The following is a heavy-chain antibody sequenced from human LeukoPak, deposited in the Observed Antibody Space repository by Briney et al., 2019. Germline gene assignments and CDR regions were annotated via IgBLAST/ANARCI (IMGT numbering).Heavy chain of an antibody. Sequence: GGSLRLSCAASGFTFSSYWMNWVRQAPGKGLVWVSRINSDGSSTTYADSVKGRFTISRDNAKNTLYLQMNSLRAEDTSVYYRARDPSYSENLDYWGQGTLVTVSS. CDR2: INSDGSST. CDR1: GFTFSSYW. J-gene: IGHJ4*02. V-gene: IGHV3-74*01. CDR3: ARDPSYSENLDY. D-gene: IGHD1-26*01.